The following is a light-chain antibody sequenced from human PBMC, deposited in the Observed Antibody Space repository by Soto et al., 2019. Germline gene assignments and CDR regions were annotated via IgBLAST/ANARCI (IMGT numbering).Light chain of an antibody. V-gene: IGKV3-20*01. CDR1: QSFRSSY. CDR3: QQYGSSPLT. J-gene: IGKJ4*01. CDR2: GAS. Sequence: EIVLTQSPGNLSLSPGERATLSCRASQSFRSSYLAWYQQKPGQAPRLLIYGASSRATGIPDRFSGSGSGTDFTLTISRLEPEDFAVYYCQQYGSSPLTFGGGTKVEIK.